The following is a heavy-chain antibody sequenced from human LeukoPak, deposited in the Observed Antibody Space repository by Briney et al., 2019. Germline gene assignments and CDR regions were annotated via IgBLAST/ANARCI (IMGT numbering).Heavy chain of an antibody. CDR3: ARDRGIAVADNDY. V-gene: IGHV4-30-2*01. CDR2: IYHSGST. J-gene: IGHJ4*02. Sequence: PSETLSLTCTVSGGSISSGGYYWSWIRQPPGKGLEWIGYIYHSGSTYYNPSLKSRVTISVDRSKNQFSLKLSSVTAADTAVYYCARDRGIAVADNDYWGQGTLVTVSS. CDR1: GGSISSGGYY. D-gene: IGHD6-19*01.